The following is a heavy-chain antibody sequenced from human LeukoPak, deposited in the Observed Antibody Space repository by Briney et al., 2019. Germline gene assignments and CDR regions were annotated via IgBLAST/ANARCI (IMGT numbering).Heavy chain of an antibody. CDR1: GCTFTGYY. D-gene: IGHD2-2*01. J-gene: IGHJ5*02. CDR3: AREVPAAENNWFDP. Sequence: GASVKVSCKASGCTFTGYYMHWVRQAPGQGLEWMGWINPNSGGTNFAQRFQGRITMTRDTSITTAYMELSSLRSDDTAVYYCAREVPAAENNWFDPWGQGTLLTVSS. CDR2: INPNSGGT. V-gene: IGHV1-2*02.